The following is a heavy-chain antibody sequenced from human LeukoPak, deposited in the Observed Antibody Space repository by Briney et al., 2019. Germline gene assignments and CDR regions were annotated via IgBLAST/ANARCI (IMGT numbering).Heavy chain of an antibody. Sequence: PSETLSLTCAVYGGSFSGYYWSWIRQPPGKGLEWIGEINHSGSTNYNPSLKSRVTISVDTSKNQFSLKLSSVTAADTAVYYCARDRGAVAGFDAFNMWGQGTMVTVSS. D-gene: IGHD6-19*01. V-gene: IGHV4-34*01. J-gene: IGHJ3*02. CDR1: GGSFSGYY. CDR3: ARDRGAVAGFDAFNM. CDR2: INHSGST.